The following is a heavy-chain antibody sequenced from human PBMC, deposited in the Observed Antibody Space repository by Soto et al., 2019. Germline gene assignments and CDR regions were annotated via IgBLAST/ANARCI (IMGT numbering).Heavy chain of an antibody. CDR3: ARSRLGYSYGGVDY. CDR1: GFTFSSYD. CDR2: IGTAGDT. Sequence: EVQLVESGGGLVQPGGSLRLSCAASGFTFSSYDMHWVRQATGKGLEWVSAIGTAGDTYYPGSVKGRFTISRENAKNSLYLQMNSLRAGDTAVYYCARSRLGYSYGGVDYWGQGTLVTVSS. V-gene: IGHV3-13*01. J-gene: IGHJ4*02. D-gene: IGHD5-18*01.